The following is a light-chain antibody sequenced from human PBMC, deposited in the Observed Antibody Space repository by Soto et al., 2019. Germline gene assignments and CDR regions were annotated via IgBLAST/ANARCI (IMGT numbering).Light chain of an antibody. V-gene: IGKV3-15*01. J-gene: IGKJ2*01. CDR2: GAS. CDR1: ESLSTY. Sequence: EIVMTQSPATLSVSPGERVTLSCRASESLSTYLAWYQQKPGQAPRLLIYGASTKAPGIPARFSGSGSATDFTLTISSLQSEDFAVYYCQSYNDWPFTFGQGTKLEI. CDR3: QSYNDWPFT.